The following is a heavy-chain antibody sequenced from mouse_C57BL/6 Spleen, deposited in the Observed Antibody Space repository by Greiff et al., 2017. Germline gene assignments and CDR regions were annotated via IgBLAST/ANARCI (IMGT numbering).Heavy chain of an antibody. J-gene: IGHJ4*01. D-gene: IGHD1-1*01. Sequence: VQLQQSGAELARPGASVKMSCKASGYTFTSYTMHWVKQRPGQGLEWIGYINPSSGYTKYNQKFKDKATLTADKSSSTAYMQLSSLTSEDSAVYYCASHITTVVATGYYAMDYWGQGTSVTVSS. CDR2: INPSSGYT. V-gene: IGHV1-4*01. CDR1: GYTFTSYT. CDR3: ASHITTVVATGYYAMDY.